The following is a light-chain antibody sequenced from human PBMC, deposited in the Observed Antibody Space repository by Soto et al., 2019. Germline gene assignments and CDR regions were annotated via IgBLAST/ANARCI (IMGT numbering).Light chain of an antibody. CDR2: SAS. Sequence: DIQMTQSPSTLSASVGDRVIITCRASQSISTWLAWYQQKPGEGPKLLIYSASTLQSGVPSRFSGSGSGTEFTLTISRLQLADFETYYRQQYDGTFGGGTRVEIK. V-gene: IGKV1-5*01. CDR3: QQYDGT. CDR1: QSISTW. J-gene: IGKJ4*01.